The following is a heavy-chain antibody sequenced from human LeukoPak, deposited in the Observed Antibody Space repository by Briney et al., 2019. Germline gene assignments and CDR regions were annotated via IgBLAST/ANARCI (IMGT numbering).Heavy chain of an antibody. V-gene: IGHV4-34*01. D-gene: IGHD5-12*01. Sequence: SETLSLTCAVYGWSFNDYYWNWIRQPPGKGLEWIGEINARGDTNYNPSLKSRVTISVDTSKNQFSLKLSSVTAADTAVYYCVRHYPHSDYVFDYWGQGTLVTVSS. CDR2: INARGDT. CDR1: GWSFNDYY. CDR3: VRHYPHSDYVFDY. J-gene: IGHJ4*02.